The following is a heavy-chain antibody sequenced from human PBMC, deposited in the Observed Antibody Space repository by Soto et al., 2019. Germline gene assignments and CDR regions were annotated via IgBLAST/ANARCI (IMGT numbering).Heavy chain of an antibody. CDR1: GFKFMNYV. J-gene: IGHJ6*04. Sequence: AGGSLRLSCAASGFKFMNYVFHWVRQAPGKGLEWVAVISYDGSDEHYTDSVKGRFTISGDNSRDTVYLQMSGLRSEDTAVYYCARVGEYGASHDYNYAMDVWGEGTTVTVFS. D-gene: IGHD1-26*01. CDR2: ISYDGSDE. CDR3: ARVGEYGASHDYNYAMDV. V-gene: IGHV3-30*04.